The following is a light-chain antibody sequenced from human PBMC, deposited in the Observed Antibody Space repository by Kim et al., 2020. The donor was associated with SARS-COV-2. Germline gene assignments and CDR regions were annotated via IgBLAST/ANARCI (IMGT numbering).Light chain of an antibody. CDR1: SSDVGGYNY. CDR3: SSYTSSSTWV. J-gene: IGLJ3*02. CDR2: DVS. V-gene: IGLV2-14*03. Sequence: QSALTQPASVSGSPGQSITISCTGTSSDVGGYNYVSWYQQHPGKAPKLMIYDVSNRPSGVSNRFSGSKSGNTASLTISGLQAEEEADYYCSSYTSSSTWVFGGGTKVTVL.